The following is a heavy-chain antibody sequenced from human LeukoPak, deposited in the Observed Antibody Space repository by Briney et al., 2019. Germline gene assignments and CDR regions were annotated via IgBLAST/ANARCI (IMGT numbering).Heavy chain of an antibody. CDR2: INSDGSGT. J-gene: IGHJ5*01. V-gene: IGHV3-74*01. CDR3: ARTEGTVAYDS. D-gene: IGHD4-23*01. Sequence: GGSLRLSCAASGFTFDDYAMHWVRQAPGKGLVWVSRINSDGSGTTYADSVRGRFTISRDNAKNTLYLQVNSLRAEDTAVYYCARTEGTVAYDSWGQGTLVTVSS. CDR1: GFTFDDYA.